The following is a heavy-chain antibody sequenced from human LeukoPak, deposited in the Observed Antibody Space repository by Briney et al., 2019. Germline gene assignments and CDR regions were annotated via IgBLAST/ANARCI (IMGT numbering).Heavy chain of an antibody. CDR1: GYIFTSYW. CDR3: ARSSGRRYFDY. Sequence: GESLKISCKGSGYIFTSYWIGWVRQMPGKGLEWMGFIYPGDSDTRYSPSFQGQVTISADKSISTAYLRWTSLKASDTAMYYCARSSGRRYFDYWGQGTLVTVSS. V-gene: IGHV5-51*01. CDR2: IYPGDSDT. D-gene: IGHD6-19*01. J-gene: IGHJ4*02.